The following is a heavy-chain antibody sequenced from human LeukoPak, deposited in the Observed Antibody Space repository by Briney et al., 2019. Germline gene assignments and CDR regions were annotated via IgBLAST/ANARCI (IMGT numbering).Heavy chain of an antibody. Sequence: ASVKVSCKASGGTFSNYGISWVRQAPGQGLEWMGGIIPSFGTANYAQKFQGRVTITADESTSTAYMELSSLRSEDTAEYYCARLSTGGYYYGSGFDYWGQGTLVTVSS. CDR1: GGTFSNYG. D-gene: IGHD3-10*01. V-gene: IGHV1-69*13. CDR3: ARLSTGGYYYGSGFDY. J-gene: IGHJ4*02. CDR2: IIPSFGTA.